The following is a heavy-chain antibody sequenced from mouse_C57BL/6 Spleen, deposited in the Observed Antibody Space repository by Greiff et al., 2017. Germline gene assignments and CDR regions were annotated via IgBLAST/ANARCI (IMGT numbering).Heavy chain of an antibody. CDR1: GYTFTDYY. V-gene: IGHV1-76*01. CDR3: ATGLGYYFDY. D-gene: IGHD3-3*01. CDR2: IYPGSGNT. J-gene: IGHJ2*01. Sequence: QVQLQQSGAELVRPGASVKLSCKASGYTFTDYYINWVKQRPGQGLEWIARIYPGSGNTYYNEKFKGKATLTAEKSSSTAYMQLSSLTSEDSAVYFCATGLGYYFDYWGQGTTLTVSS.